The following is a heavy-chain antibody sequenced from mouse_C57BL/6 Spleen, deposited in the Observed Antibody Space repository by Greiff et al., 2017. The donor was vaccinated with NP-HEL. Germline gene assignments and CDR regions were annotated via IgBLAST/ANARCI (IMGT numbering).Heavy chain of an antibody. CDR1: GYTFTDYY. V-gene: IGHV1-26*01. Sequence: EVQLQQSGPELVKPGASVKISCKASGYTFTDYYMNWVKQSHGKSLEWIGDINPNNGGTSYNQKFKGKATLTVDKSSSTAYMELRSLTSEDSAVYYCARGHYGSSSYYFDYWGQGTTLTVSS. CDR2: INPNNGGT. D-gene: IGHD1-1*01. J-gene: IGHJ2*01. CDR3: ARGHYGSSSYYFDY.